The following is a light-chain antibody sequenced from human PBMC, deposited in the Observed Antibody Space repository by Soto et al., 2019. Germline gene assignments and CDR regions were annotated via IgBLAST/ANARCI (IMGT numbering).Light chain of an antibody. CDR1: SGHSSYI. V-gene: IGLV4-60*03. Sequence: QYVLTQSSSASASLGSSDKLTCTLSSGHSSYIIAWHQRHPRKAPRHLMKLEGSGSYNKGSGIPDRFSGSSSGADRYLTISNLQSEDEADYYCETWDSNTLVVFGGGTKLTVL. CDR2: LEGSGSY. J-gene: IGLJ2*01. CDR3: ETWDSNTLVV.